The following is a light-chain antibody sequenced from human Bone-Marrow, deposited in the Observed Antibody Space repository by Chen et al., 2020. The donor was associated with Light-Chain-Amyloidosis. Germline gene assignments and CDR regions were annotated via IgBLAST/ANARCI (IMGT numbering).Light chain of an antibody. V-gene: IGLV3-21*02. J-gene: IGLJ3*02. CDR1: NIGSTS. Sequence: SYVLTQPSSVSVAPGQPATIACGGNNIGSTSVHWYQQTPGQAALLVVYDDSDRPSGIPARLSGSNSGNTATLTSSRVEAGDEADEYCQVWDRSSERTVVGGGTKLTVL. CDR3: QVWDRSSERTV. CDR2: DDS.